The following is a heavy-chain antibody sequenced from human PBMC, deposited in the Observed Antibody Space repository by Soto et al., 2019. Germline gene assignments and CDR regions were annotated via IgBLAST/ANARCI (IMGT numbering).Heavy chain of an antibody. CDR2: IYYSGST. V-gene: IGHV4-30-4*01. CDR3: ARLTPRLLWFGTKENDAFDI. J-gene: IGHJ3*02. D-gene: IGHD3-10*01. Sequence: SETLSLTCTVSGGSISSGDYYWSWIRQPPGKGLEWIGYIYYSGSTYYNPSLKSRVTISVDTSKNQFSLKLSSVTAADTAVYYCARLTPRLLWFGTKENDAFDIWGQGTMVTVSS. CDR1: GGSISSGDYY.